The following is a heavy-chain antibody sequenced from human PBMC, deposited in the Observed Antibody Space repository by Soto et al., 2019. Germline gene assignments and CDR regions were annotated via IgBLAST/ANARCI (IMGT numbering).Heavy chain of an antibody. CDR2: VYYSGST. J-gene: IGHJ4*02. CDR3: ARGSGPFDY. V-gene: IGHV4-59*01. Sequence: SETLSLTCTVSGDSLRGFYWSWIRQPPGKGLEWVGYVYYSGSTSYHPSLKSRVTISVDASKNQFSLKLISVTAADTAVYFCARGSGPFDYWGQGTLVTVSS. CDR1: GDSLRGFY.